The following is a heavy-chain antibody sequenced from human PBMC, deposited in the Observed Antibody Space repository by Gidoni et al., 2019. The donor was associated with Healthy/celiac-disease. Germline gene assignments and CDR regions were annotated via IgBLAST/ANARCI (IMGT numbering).Heavy chain of an antibody. CDR3: ARGQSSGYYNDAFDI. CDR2: INPSGGST. J-gene: IGHJ3*02. V-gene: IGHV1-46*01. CDR1: GYPFTSYY. Sequence: QVQLVQSGAEVKKPGASVKVSCKASGYPFTSYYMHWVRQAPGQGLEWMGIINPSGGSTSYAQKFQGRVTMTRDTSTSTVYMELSSLRSEDTAVYYCARGQSSGYYNDAFDIWGQGTMVTVSS. D-gene: IGHD3-22*01.